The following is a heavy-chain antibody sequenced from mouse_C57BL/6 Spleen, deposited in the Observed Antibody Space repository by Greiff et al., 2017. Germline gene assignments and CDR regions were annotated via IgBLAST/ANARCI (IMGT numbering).Heavy chain of an antibody. D-gene: IGHD4-1*01. CDR1: GYTFTDYE. J-gene: IGHJ1*03. CDR3: TRSSWDWYFDV. V-gene: IGHV1-15*01. CDR2: IDPETGGT. Sequence: VKLQESGAELVRPGASVTLSCKASGYTFTDYEMHWVKQTPVHGLEWIGAIDPETGGTAYNQKFKGKAILTADKSSSTAYMELRSLTSEDSAVYYCTRSSWDWYFDVWGTGTTVTVSS.